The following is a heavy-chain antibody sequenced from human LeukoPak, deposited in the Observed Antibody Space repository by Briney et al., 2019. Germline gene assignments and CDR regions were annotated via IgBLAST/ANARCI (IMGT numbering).Heavy chain of an antibody. V-gene: IGHV1-18*01. CDR2: ISAYNGNT. CDR1: GYTFTSYG. CDR3: ARITMVRPPDDY. J-gene: IGHJ4*02. Sequence: ASVKVSCKASGYTFTSYGISWVRQAPGQGLEWMGWISAYNGNTNYAQKLQGRVTMTTDTSTSTAYMELRSLRSDDTAVYYCARITMVRPPDDYSGQGALVTVSS. D-gene: IGHD3-10*01.